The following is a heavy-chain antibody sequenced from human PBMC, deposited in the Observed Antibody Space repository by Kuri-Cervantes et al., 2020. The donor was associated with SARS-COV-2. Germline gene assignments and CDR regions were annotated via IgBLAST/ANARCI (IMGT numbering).Heavy chain of an antibody. Sequence: SETLSLTCAVAGYSISSGYYWGWIRQPPGKGLEWMGSIYHSGSTYYNPSLKSRVTISVDTSKNQFSLKLSSVTAADTAVYYCARAYYDFWSGYYTYYYMDVWGKGTTVTVSS. CDR1: GYSISSGYY. D-gene: IGHD3-3*01. V-gene: IGHV4-38-2*01. J-gene: IGHJ6*03. CDR3: ARAYYDFWSGYYTYYYMDV. CDR2: IYHSGST.